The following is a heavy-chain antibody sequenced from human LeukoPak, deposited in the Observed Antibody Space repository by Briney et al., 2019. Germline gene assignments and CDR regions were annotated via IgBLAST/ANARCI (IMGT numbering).Heavy chain of an antibody. CDR2: IIPIFGTA. CDR1: GGTFTSYA. V-gene: IGHV1-69*05. CDR3: ARVGHYDSSGFDY. J-gene: IGHJ4*02. D-gene: IGHD3-22*01. Sequence: ASVKVSCKASGGTFTSYAISWVRQAPGQGLEWMGGIIPIFGTANYAQKFQGRVTITTDVSTSTAYMELSSLRSEDTAVYYCARVGHYDSSGFDYWGQGTLVTVSS.